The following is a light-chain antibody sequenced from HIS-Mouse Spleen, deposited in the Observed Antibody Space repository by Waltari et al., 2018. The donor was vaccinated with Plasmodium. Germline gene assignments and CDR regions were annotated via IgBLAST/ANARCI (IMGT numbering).Light chain of an antibody. CDR3: QAWDSSTVV. CDR1: TLGYQY. CDR2: QDS. V-gene: IGLV3-1*01. J-gene: IGLJ2*01. Sequence: SYELTQPPSLSVSPGQTASLTCSVDTLGYQYACWYQQKPAQSPVLVIYQDSKRPSGMPERFAGSNSGNTATLTISGTKAMDEADYYCQAWDSSTVVFGGGTKLTVL.